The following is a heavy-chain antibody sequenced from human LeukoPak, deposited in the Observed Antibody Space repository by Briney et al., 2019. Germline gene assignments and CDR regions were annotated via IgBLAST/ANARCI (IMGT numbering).Heavy chain of an antibody. CDR2: LNEYGSEI. J-gene: IGHJ4*02. Sequence: GGSLRLSCSVSGFIFRDFSMSWVRQAPGKGLEWVAKLNEYGSEIFYVDSVKGRFTISRDNGKNSLYLQMNSLRAEDTAVYYCAKGYCTNGVCYPTTTYIDYWGQGTLVTVSS. CDR3: AKGYCTNGVCYPTTTYIDY. D-gene: IGHD2-8*01. V-gene: IGHV3-7*03. CDR1: GFIFRDFS.